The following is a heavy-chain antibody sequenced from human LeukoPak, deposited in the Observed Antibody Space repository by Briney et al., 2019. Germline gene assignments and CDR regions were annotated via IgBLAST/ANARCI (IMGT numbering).Heavy chain of an antibody. D-gene: IGHD5-18*01. Sequence: SETLSLTCTVSGGSISSSNYYWGWIRQPPGKGLECIGSIYCSGSTYYNPSLKSRVTISVDTSKNQFSLKLSSVTAADTAVYYCARVGYSYEFDYWGQGTLVTVSS. CDR3: ARVGYSYEFDY. CDR1: GGSISSSNYY. J-gene: IGHJ4*02. V-gene: IGHV4-39*01. CDR2: IYCSGST.